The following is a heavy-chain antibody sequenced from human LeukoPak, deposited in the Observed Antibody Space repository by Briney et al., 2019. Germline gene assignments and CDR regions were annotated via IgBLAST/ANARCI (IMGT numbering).Heavy chain of an antibody. CDR2: IVGDSSKT. J-gene: IGHJ6*03. CDR3: AKQPYNYYYLDV. D-gene: IGHD1-14*01. V-gene: IGHV3-23*01. CDR1: GLTSHDYA. Sequence: PGGSLRLSCAISGLTSHDYAMTWVRKAPGKGLEWVSTIVGDSSKTYYAASVRGRFTISRDNSNYVLFLHMNSLRAEDTAIYYCAKQPYNYYYLDVWGKGTTVTISS.